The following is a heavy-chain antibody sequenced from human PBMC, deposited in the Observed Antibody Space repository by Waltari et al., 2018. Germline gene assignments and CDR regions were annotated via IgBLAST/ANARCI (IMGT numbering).Heavy chain of an antibody. CDR1: EFTFRSYA. CDR3: ARDYCDRTNCHGMDV. V-gene: IGHV3-30*04. Sequence: QVQLVASGGGVVQPGRSLRLPCAASEFTFRSYARHWVRQAPGKGLEWVAVISYNERNIYYVDSVKGRFIISRDNSRKMLYLQMNSLRTEDTAVYYCARDYCDRTNCHGMDVWGQGTTVTVSS. CDR2: ISYNERNI. D-gene: IGHD3-22*01. J-gene: IGHJ6*02.